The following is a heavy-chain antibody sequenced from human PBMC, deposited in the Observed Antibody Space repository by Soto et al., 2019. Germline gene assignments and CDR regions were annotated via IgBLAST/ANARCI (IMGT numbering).Heavy chain of an antibody. Sequence: PGGSLRLSCAASGFTFSSYGMHWVRQAPGKGLEWVAVIWYDGSNKYYADSVKGRFTISRDNSKNTLYLQMNSLRAEDTAVYYCARDSGTTVVTPGDYWGQGTLVTVSS. J-gene: IGHJ4*02. CDR3: ARDSGTTVVTPGDY. V-gene: IGHV3-33*01. CDR1: GFTFSSYG. CDR2: IWYDGSNK. D-gene: IGHD4-17*01.